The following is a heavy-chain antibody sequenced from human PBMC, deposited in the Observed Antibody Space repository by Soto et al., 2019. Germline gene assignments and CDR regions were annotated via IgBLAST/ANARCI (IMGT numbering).Heavy chain of an antibody. CDR2: TSAYNGNT. CDR3: ARDPTPGPELLGAYGMDV. D-gene: IGHD1-26*01. Sequence: GASVKVSCKASGYTFTSYGISWVRQAPGQGLEWMGWTSAYNGNTNYAQKLQGRVTMTTDTSTSTAYMELRSLRSDDTAVYYCARDPTPGPELLGAYGMDVWGQGTTVTVSS. CDR1: GYTFTSYG. V-gene: IGHV1-18*01. J-gene: IGHJ6*02.